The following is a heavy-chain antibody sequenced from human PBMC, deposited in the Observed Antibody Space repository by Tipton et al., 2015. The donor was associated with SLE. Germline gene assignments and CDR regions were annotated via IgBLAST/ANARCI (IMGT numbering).Heavy chain of an antibody. CDR3: ARDPARYPAPMYYLDS. J-gene: IGHJ4*02. D-gene: IGHD2-15*01. CDR1: GFTYSSHA. V-gene: IGHV3-30*04. Sequence: SLRLSCAASGFTYSSHAMYWVRQAPGKGLEWVAFISYHGRNRFYADSVKGRFTISRDNSKNTLYLQMTSLRPEDTALYFCARDPARYPAPMYYLDSWGQGPLVTISS. CDR2: ISYHGRNR.